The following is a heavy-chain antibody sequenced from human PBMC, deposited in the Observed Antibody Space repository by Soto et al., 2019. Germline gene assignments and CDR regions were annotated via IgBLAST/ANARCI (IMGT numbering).Heavy chain of an antibody. D-gene: IGHD3-3*01. CDR1: GFSFASFR. Sequence: GGSLRLSCVASGFSFASFRMNWVRQARGNGLVWVSQVSTDTVTTTYADSVKGRFTISRDDSKDTVYLQMNSLKADDTAVYYCATHPYSDFYNSFRAYWGQGTLVPVPQ. CDR3: ATHPYSDFYNSFRAY. J-gene: IGHJ4*02. V-gene: IGHV3-74*03. CDR2: VSTDTVTT.